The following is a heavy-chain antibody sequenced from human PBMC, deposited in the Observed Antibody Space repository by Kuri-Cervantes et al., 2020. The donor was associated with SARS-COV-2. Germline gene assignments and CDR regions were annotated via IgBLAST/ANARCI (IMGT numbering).Heavy chain of an antibody. D-gene: IGHD3-3*01. V-gene: IGHV3-30*02. CDR3: ARTLIDFWSDYYTALIGDAFDI. CDR2: IRYDGSNK. CDR1: GFTFSSYG. Sequence: GGSLRLSCAASGFTFSSYGMHWVRQAPGKGLEWVAFIRYDGSNKYYADSVKGRFTISRDNSKNTLYLQMNSLRAEDTAVYYCARTLIDFWSDYYTALIGDAFDIWGQGTMVAVS. J-gene: IGHJ3*02.